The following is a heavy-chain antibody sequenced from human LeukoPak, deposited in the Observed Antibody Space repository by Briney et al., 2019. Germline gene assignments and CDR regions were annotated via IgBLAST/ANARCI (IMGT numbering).Heavy chain of an antibody. V-gene: IGHV1-46*01. D-gene: IGHD5-12*01. CDR1: GYTFTSYY. J-gene: IGHJ4*02. Sequence: SVTVTCLASGYTFTSYYMHWLRQAPSQGLEWVGIINPSGGSTSYSQNFQGRVTMTRDKSTSTVYMELSSLRSEDTAVYYWWRSPYTGYDICSFDYWGQGTLVTVSS. CDR2: INPSGGST. CDR3: WRSPYTGYDICSFDY.